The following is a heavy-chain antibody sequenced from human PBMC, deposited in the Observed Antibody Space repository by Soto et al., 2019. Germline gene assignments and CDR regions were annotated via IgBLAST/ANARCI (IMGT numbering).Heavy chain of an antibody. CDR2: MNPNSGNT. D-gene: IGHD2-2*01. Sequence: GASVKVSCKASGYTFTSYDINWVRQATGQGLEWMGWMNPNSGNTGYAQKFQGRVTMTRNTSISTAYMELSSLRSEDTAVYYCARRLARSIYCSSTSCNNWFDPWGQGTLVTVSS. CDR3: ARRLARSIYCSSTSCNNWFDP. V-gene: IGHV1-8*01. J-gene: IGHJ5*02. CDR1: GYTFTSYD.